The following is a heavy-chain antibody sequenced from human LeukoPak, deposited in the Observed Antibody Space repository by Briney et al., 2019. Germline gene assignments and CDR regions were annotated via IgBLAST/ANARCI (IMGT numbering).Heavy chain of an antibody. Sequence: PGGSLRLSCAASGFTFSSYSMNWVRQAPGKGLEWVSSISSSSSYIYYADSVKGRFTISRDNSKNTLYLQMNSLRAEDTAVYYCARGGRSWDYFDYWGQGTLVTVSS. J-gene: IGHJ4*02. CDR3: ARGGRSWDYFDY. CDR1: GFTFSSYS. D-gene: IGHD3-16*01. CDR2: ISSSSSYI. V-gene: IGHV3-21*01.